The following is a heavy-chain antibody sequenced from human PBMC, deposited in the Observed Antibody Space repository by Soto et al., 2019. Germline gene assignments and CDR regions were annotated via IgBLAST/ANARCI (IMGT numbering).Heavy chain of an antibody. CDR1: GFTFSAFA. Sequence: EVQLVESGGGLVQPGGSLKLSCAASGFTFSAFAMHWVRQAPGRGLEYVSAISNNGDGAYYANSVKGRFIISRDNSKNTLYLHMGSLRTDDMAVYYCTRAPSLTPLYDHWGQGTLVTVSS. CDR2: ISNNGDGA. CDR3: TRAPSLTPLYDH. D-gene: IGHD3-9*01. V-gene: IGHV3-64*01. J-gene: IGHJ4*02.